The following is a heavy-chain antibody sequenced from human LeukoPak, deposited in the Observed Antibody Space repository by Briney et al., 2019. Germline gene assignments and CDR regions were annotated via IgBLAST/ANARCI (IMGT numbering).Heavy chain of an antibody. CDR3: ARGDFGSGSYKL. CDR2: INPNSGGT. Sequence: GPVKVSCKASGYTFTGYYMHWVRQAPGQGLEWMGRINPNSGGTNYAQKFQGRVTKTRDTSISTAYMELSRLRSDDTAVYYCARGDFGSGSYKLWGQGTLVSVSS. D-gene: IGHD3-10*01. CDR1: GYTFTGYY. V-gene: IGHV1-2*06. J-gene: IGHJ4*02.